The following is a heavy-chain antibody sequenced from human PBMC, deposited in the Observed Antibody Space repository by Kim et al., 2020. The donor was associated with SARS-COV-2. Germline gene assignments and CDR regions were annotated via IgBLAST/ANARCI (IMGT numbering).Heavy chain of an antibody. CDR1: GYTFTKFY. D-gene: IGHD3-22*01. V-gene: IGHV1-46*01. CDR2: LNITSGNT. Sequence: ASVKVSCKASGYTFTKFYMHWVRQVRGQGLEWMGILNITSGNTIYAQKFQGRVTMTRDTSRSTVYMDVSSLRSEDTAVYYCARSDSTYYGMDVWGQGTTVTVSS. CDR3: ARSDSTYYGMDV. J-gene: IGHJ6*02.